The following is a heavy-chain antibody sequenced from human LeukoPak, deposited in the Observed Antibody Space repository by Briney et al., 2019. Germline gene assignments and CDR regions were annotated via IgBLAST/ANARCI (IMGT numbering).Heavy chain of an antibody. V-gene: IGHV1-18*01. CDR1: GYTFTSYG. CDR2: ISPYNGNA. CDR3: ARAFPAARPPGLDY. Sequence: ASVKVSCKASGYTFTSYGISWVRQAPGQGLEWMGWISPYNGNANYAQKLQGRVTMTTDTSTSTAYMELRSLRSDDTAVYYCARAFPAARPPGLDYWGQGTLVTVSS. D-gene: IGHD2-2*01. J-gene: IGHJ4*02.